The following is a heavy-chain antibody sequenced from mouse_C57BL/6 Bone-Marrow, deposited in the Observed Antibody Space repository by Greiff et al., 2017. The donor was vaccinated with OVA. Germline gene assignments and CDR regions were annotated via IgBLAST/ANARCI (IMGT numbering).Heavy chain of an antibody. D-gene: IGHD2-3*01. CDR3: AREVYDYYAMDY. CDR2: IDPSDSYT. Sequence: QVQLKQPGAELVMPGASVKLSCKASGYTFTSYWMHWVKQRPGQGLEWIGEIDPSDSYTNYNQKFKGKSTLTVDKSSSTAYMQLSSLTSEDSAVYYCAREVYDYYAMDYWGQGTSVTVSS. CDR1: GYTFTSYW. J-gene: IGHJ4*01. V-gene: IGHV1-69*01.